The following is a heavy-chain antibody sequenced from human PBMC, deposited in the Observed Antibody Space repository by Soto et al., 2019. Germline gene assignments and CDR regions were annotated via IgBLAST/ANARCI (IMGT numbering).Heavy chain of an antibody. CDR3: ARDDPRGAAPYYYVVMDV. Sequence: QVQLVESGGGVVQPGRSLRLSCAASGFSFRSYAMYWVRQAPGKGLEWVAVISYDGSNKYYADSVKGRFTISRDNSKNTLYLQMNSLRAEDTAVYHCARDDPRGAAPYYYVVMDVWGQGTTVTVSS. CDR1: GFSFRSYA. D-gene: IGHD3-10*01. CDR2: ISYDGSNK. V-gene: IGHV3-30-3*01. J-gene: IGHJ6*02.